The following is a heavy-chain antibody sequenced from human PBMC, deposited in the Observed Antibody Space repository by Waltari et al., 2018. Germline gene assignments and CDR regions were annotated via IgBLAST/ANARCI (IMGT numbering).Heavy chain of an antibody. CDR3: ASEKAAAGTWYFDL. CDR2: IEYSGST. D-gene: IGHD6-13*01. Sequence: QVQLQESGPGLVKPSQTLSLTCTVSGGSISSGGYYWSWIRQHPGKGLEWIGYIEYSGSTYYNPSLKSRVTISVDTSKNQFSLKLSSVTAADTAVYYCASEKAAAGTWYFDLWGRGTLVTVSS. V-gene: IGHV4-31*03. J-gene: IGHJ2*01. CDR1: GGSISSGGYY.